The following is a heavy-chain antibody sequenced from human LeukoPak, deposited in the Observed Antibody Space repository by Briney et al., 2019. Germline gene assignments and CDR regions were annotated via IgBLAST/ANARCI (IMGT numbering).Heavy chain of an antibody. CDR2: ISYDGSNK. V-gene: IGHV3-30-3*01. D-gene: IGHD3-22*01. CDR1: GFTFSSYA. J-gene: IGHJ4*02. Sequence: GGSLRLSCAASGFTFSSYAMHWVRQAPGKGLEWVAVISYDGSNKYYADSVKGRFTISRDNSKNTLYLQMNSLRAEDTAVYYCASVRGGHYDSSGPIDYWGQGTLVTVSS. CDR3: ASVRGGHYDSSGPIDY.